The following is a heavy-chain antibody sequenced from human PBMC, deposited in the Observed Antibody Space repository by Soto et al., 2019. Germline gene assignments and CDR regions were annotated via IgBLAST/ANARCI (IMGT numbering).Heavy chain of an antibody. Sequence: SQTLSLTCAISVYSVSSNSAAWNWISQSPSRGLEWLGRTYYRSKWYNDYAVSVKSRITINPDTSKNQFSLQLNSVTPEDTAVYYCARGITKLRSMEAFFECLGQGTLVIVSS. V-gene: IGHV6-1*01. CDR3: ARGITKLRSMEAFFEC. D-gene: IGHD1-1*01. J-gene: IGHJ4*02. CDR1: VYSVSSNSAA. CDR2: TYYRSKWYN.